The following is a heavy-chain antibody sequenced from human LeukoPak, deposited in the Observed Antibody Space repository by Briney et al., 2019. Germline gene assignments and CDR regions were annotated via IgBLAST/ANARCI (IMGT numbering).Heavy chain of an antibody. CDR3: ARDLTTVTTAVFAY. V-gene: IGHV3-21*06. CDR1: GFTLSSYS. CDR2: VSSSSTYI. Sequence: GGSLRLSCAASGFTLSSYSMNWVRQAPGKGLEWVSSVSSSSTYIYYADSVKGRFTISRDKAKNSLYLQMNSLRAEDTAVYYCARDLTTVTTAVFAYWGQGTLVTVSS. J-gene: IGHJ4*02. D-gene: IGHD4-11*01.